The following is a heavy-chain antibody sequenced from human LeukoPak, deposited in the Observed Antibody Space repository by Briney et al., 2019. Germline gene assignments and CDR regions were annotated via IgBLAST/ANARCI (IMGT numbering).Heavy chain of an antibody. CDR3: ARHYRQAAALDY. D-gene: IGHD6-13*01. CDR1: GFTFSSYW. J-gene: IGHJ4*02. Sequence: GGSLRLSCAASGFTFSSYWMRWVRQAPGKGLVWVSRINSDGSSTSYADSVKGRFTISRDNAKSTLYLQMNSLRAEDTAVYYCARHYRQAAALDYWGQGTLVTVSS. V-gene: IGHV3-74*01. CDR2: INSDGSST.